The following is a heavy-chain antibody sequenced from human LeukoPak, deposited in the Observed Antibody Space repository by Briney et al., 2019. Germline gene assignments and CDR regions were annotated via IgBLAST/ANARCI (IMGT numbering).Heavy chain of an antibody. D-gene: IGHD6-19*01. J-gene: IGHJ4*02. Sequence: GGSLRLSCAASGFTFSSYGMHWVRQAPGKGLEWVAVISYDGSNKYYADSVKGRFTISRDNSKNTLYLQMNSLRAEDTAIYYCARDPGGSGYSFDSWGQGTLSPSPQ. CDR2: ISYDGSNK. CDR3: ARDPGGSGYSFDS. V-gene: IGHV3-30*03. CDR1: GFTFSSYG.